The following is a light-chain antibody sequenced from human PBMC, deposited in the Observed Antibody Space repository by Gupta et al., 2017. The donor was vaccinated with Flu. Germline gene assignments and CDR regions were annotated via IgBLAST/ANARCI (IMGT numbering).Light chain of an antibody. CDR3: QQSYTSPFN. CDR1: QNINSY. V-gene: IGKV1-39*01. Sequence: DIRLTQSPSSLSASVGDRVSITCRPRQNINSYLNWYQQRPGKAPKLLIYAASSLKTGVPSRLSGGASGTDFILTISSLQPEDFAIYYCQQSYTSPFNFGQGTRLEMK. J-gene: IGKJ2*01. CDR2: AAS.